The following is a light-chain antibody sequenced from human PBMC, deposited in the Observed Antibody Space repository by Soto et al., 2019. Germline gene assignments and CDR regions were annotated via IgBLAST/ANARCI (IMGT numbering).Light chain of an antibody. CDR3: QQSYSTPQT. CDR2: KAS. Sequence: DIQMAQSPSTLSGSVGDRVTITCRVSQTISSWLVWYQQKPGKASKLLIYKASTLKSVVPSRFSGSGSGTDFTLTISSLQPEDFATYYCQQSYSTPQTFGQGTKVDI. CDR1: QTISSW. J-gene: IGKJ1*01. V-gene: IGKV1-5*03.